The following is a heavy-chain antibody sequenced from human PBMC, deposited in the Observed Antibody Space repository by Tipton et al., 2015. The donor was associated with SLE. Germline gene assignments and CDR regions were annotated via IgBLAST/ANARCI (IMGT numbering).Heavy chain of an antibody. Sequence: SLRLSCAASGFAFSDYTMNWVRQAPGKGLEWLSYITGSSRTIHYADSVKGRFTISRDNAQNSLYLQMNSLRVDDTAAYYCVREDKAVAVIHTDFYFEHWGQGSLVTVSS. CDR2: ITGSSRTI. D-gene: IGHD6-19*01. CDR1: GFAFSDYT. V-gene: IGHV3-48*01. J-gene: IGHJ4*02. CDR3: VREDKAVAVIHTDFYFEH.